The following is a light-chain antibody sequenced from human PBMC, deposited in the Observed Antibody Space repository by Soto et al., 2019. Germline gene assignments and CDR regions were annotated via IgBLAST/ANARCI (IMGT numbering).Light chain of an antibody. CDR2: GAS. CDR3: QQYNNWPPWK. CDR1: QSVSSN. V-gene: IGKV3-15*01. J-gene: IGKJ1*01. Sequence: IVLTHSPATLSVSPGERATLSCRASQSVSSNLAWYQQKPGQAPRLLIYGASTRATGIPARFSGSGSGTEFTLIISSLQSEDFAVYYCQQYNNWPPWKFGQGTKVDI.